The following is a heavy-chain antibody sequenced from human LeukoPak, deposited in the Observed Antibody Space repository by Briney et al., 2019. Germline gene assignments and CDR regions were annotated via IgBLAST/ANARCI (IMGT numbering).Heavy chain of an antibody. J-gene: IGHJ6*02. Sequence: SETLSLTCAVYGGSFSGYYWSWIRQPPGKGLEWIGEINHSGSTNYNPSLKSRVTISVDTSKNQFSLKLSSVTAADTAVYYCARGRLRYYYYYGMDVWGQGTTVTVS. CDR3: ARGRLRYYYYYGMDV. CDR1: GGSFSGYY. D-gene: IGHD5-12*01. CDR2: INHSGST. V-gene: IGHV4-34*01.